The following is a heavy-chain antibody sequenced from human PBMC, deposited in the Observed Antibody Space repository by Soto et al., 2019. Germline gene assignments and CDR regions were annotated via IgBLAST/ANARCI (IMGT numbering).Heavy chain of an antibody. Sequence: ASVKVSCKASGGTFSSYAISWVRQAPGQGLEWMGGIIPIFGTANYAQKFQGRVTITADESTSTAYMELSSLRSEDTAVYYCARGLPAYCGGDCYSAPFDYWGQGTLVTVSS. CDR2: IIPIFGTA. CDR1: GGTFSSYA. CDR3: ARGLPAYCGGDCYSAPFDY. D-gene: IGHD2-21*02. V-gene: IGHV1-69*13. J-gene: IGHJ4*02.